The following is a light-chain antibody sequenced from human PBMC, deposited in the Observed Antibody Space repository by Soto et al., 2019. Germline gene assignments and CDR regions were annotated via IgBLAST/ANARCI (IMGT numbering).Light chain of an antibody. CDR2: RAS. CDR3: QHYNDYSRV. Sequence: DIQMTQSPSTLSASIGDTVTITCRTSQSVDTWLAWYQHKAGKAPKLLIYRASSLATGVPSRFSGSGSGTAFTLTITSLQPDDFANYYCQHYNDYSRVFGQGTQVEIK. CDR1: QSVDTW. J-gene: IGKJ1*01. V-gene: IGKV1-5*03.